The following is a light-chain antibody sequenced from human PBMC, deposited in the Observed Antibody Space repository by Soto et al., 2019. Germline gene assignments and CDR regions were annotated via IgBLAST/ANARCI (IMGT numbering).Light chain of an antibody. Sequence: EIVLTQSPGTLSLSPGERATLSCRASQSVSSSYLAWYQQKPGQAPRLLIYGAFNRATGIPARFSGSGSVTDFTLTISRLEPEDFAVYYCQQYGSSPGTFGQGTKVDIK. CDR3: QQYGSSPGT. J-gene: IGKJ1*01. CDR2: GAF. CDR1: QSVSSSY. V-gene: IGKV3-20*01.